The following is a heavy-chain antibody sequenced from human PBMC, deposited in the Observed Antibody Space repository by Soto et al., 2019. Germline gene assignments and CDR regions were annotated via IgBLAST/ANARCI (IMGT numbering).Heavy chain of an antibody. J-gene: IGHJ4*01. CDR2: IYSGGST. CDR3: ARAGSDYYDNPTPLDY. V-gene: IGHV3-53*01. CDR1: GFTVSRNY. Sequence: GGSLRLSCAASGFTVSRNYMSWVRQAPWKGLEWVSVIYSGGSTYYADSVKGRFTISRDNSKNTLYLQMNSLRAEDTAVYYCARAGSDYYDNPTPLDYWGQGTLVTVSS. D-gene: IGHD3-22*01.